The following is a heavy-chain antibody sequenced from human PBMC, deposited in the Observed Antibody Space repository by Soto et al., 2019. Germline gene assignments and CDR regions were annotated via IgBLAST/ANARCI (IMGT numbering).Heavy chain of an antibody. Sequence: QLQLQESGPGLVKPSETLSLTCTVSGGSISSSSYYWGWIRQPPGKGLEWIGSIYYSGSTYYNPSLKSRVTISVDTSKNQFSLKLSSVTAADTAVYYCARQAVAGTCVDYWGQGTLVTVSS. D-gene: IGHD6-19*01. V-gene: IGHV4-39*01. J-gene: IGHJ4*02. CDR3: ARQAVAGTCVDY. CDR1: GGSISSSSYY. CDR2: IYYSGST.